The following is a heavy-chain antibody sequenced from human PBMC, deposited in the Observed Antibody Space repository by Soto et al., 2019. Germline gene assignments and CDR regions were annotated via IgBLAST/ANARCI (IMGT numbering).Heavy chain of an antibody. V-gene: IGHV4-39*01. CDR2: IYYSGST. CDR1: GGSISSSSYY. CDR3: ARHGWNSYYYGSGSYYYYYYGMDV. J-gene: IGHJ6*02. Sequence: QLQLQESGPGLVKPSETLSLTCTVSGGSISSSSYYWGWIRQPPGKGLEWIGSIYYSGSTYYNPSLKSRVTISVDTSKNQFSLKLSSVTAADTAVYYCARHGWNSYYYGSGSYYYYYYGMDVWGQGTTVTVSS. D-gene: IGHD3-10*01.